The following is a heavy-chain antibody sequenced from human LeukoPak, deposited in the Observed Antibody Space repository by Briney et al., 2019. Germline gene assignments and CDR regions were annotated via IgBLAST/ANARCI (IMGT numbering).Heavy chain of an antibody. CDR2: IKQDGNEK. CDR1: GFVFSSYW. Sequence: TGGSLRLSCAASGFVFSSYWMTWVRQAPGKGREWVANIKQDGNEKYYVDSVRGRFTISRDNAKNSLFLQMSSVRVEDTAVYCCARFLRAVTGFDYWGQGTLVTVSS. J-gene: IGHJ4*02. CDR3: ARFLRAVTGFDY. V-gene: IGHV3-7*01. D-gene: IGHD6-19*01.